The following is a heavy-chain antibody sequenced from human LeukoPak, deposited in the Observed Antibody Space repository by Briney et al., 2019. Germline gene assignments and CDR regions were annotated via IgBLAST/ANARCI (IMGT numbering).Heavy chain of an antibody. CDR3: ARDSSTGFAHGFDL. CDR1: GYTFTSYG. V-gene: IGHV7-4-1*02. J-gene: IGHJ3*01. D-gene: IGHD1-1*01. CDR2: INTNTGNP. Sequence: ASVKVSCKASGYTFTSYGISWVRQAPGQGLEWMGWINTNTGNPTYAQGFTGRFVFSLDTTVSTTFLQISSLKAEDTAVYYCARDSSTGFAHGFDLWGQGTMVTVSS.